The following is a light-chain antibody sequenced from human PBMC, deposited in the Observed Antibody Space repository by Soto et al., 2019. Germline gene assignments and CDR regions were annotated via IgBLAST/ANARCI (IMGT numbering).Light chain of an antibody. V-gene: IGKV3-20*01. J-gene: IGKJ5*01. CDR1: QIFSSTN. CDR2: GAS. CDR3: QQYGTSPIT. Sequence: EIVLTQSPDTLSLSPGERPTPPCRPSQIFSSTNLACYQQKPGQAPRLLIYGASNRAAGIPDRFGGSGSGTDFTLTISRVEPEDFVVYTCQQYGTSPITFGQGTRLEIK.